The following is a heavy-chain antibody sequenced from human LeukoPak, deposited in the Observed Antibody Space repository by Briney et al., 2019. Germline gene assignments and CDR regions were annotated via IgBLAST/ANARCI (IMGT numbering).Heavy chain of an antibody. CDR2: IYYSGST. D-gene: IGHD1-7*01. CDR1: GGSISSGDYY. V-gene: IGHV4-30-4*01. J-gene: IGHJ4*02. Sequence: SQTLSLTCTVSGGSISSGDYYWSWIRQLPGKGLEWIGYIYYSGSTYYNPSLKSRVTISVDTSKNQFSLKLSSVTAADTAVYYCARDNPYNWNCEGGYWGQGTLVTVSS. CDR3: ARDNPYNWNCEGGY.